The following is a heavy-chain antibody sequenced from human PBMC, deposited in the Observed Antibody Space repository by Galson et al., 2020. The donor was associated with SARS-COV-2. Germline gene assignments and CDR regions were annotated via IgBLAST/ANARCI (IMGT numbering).Heavy chain of an antibody. J-gene: IGHJ4*02. D-gene: IGHD3-3*01. Sequence: GGSLRLSCTASGFTFGDYAMSWFRQAPGKGLEWVGFIRSKAYGGTTEYAASVKGRFTISRDDSKSIAYLQMNSLKTEDTAVYYCTRAHYDFWSGYLIYDSSGYPPDYWGQGTLVTVSS. CDR1: GFTFGDYA. CDR2: IRSKAYGGTT. V-gene: IGHV3-49*03. CDR3: TRAHYDFWSGYLIYDSSGYPPDY.